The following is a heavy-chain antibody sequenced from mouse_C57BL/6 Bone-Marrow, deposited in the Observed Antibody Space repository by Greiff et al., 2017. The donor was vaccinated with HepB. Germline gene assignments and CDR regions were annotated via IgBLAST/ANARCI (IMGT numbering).Heavy chain of an antibody. Sequence: QVQLKESGAELAKPGASVKLSCKASGYTFPSYWMHWVKQRPGQGLEWIGYINPSSGYNKYNQKFKDKATLTADKYSSTAYMQLSSLTYEDSAVYYCARSEGRWLPHWYFDVWGTGTTVTVSS. CDR1: GYTFPSYW. V-gene: IGHV1-7*01. J-gene: IGHJ1*03. CDR2: INPSSGYN. CDR3: ARSEGRWLPHWYFDV. D-gene: IGHD2-3*01.